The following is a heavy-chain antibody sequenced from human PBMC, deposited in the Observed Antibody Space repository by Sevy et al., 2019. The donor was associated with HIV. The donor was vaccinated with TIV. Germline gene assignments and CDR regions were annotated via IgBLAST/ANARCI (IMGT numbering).Heavy chain of an antibody. V-gene: IGHV5-51*01. J-gene: IGHJ4*01. D-gene: IGHD6-25*01. CDR3: AREGGSGPLFFDY. CDR1: GYSFSSYW. CDR2: IYPGNSET. Sequence: GESLKISCQGSGYSFSSYWIGWVRQMPGKGLEWVGIIYPGNSETRYSPSFQGQVTISADKSISTAYLQWSSLKASDTAMYYCAREGGSGPLFFDYWGQGTLVTVSS.